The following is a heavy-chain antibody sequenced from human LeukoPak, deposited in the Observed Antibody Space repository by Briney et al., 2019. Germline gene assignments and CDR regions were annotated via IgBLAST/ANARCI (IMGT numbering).Heavy chain of an antibody. CDR1: GYTFSGYY. V-gene: IGHV1-2*02. J-gene: IGHJ4*02. Sequence: ASVKVSCKASGYTFSGYYMHWVRQAPGHRLEWMGWINPNSGATNYAQKFQGRVTMTRDTSITTVYMELSRLRSDDTAVYYCARVRRYHDILSKPFDYWGQGTLVTVSS. D-gene: IGHD3-9*01. CDR3: ARVRRYHDILSKPFDY. CDR2: INPNSGAT.